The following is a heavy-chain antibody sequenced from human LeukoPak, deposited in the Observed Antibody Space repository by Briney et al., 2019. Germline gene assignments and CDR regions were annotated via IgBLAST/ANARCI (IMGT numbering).Heavy chain of an antibody. CDR2: IIPIFGTT. CDR3: ASARGGDGYNIFDY. V-gene: IGHV1-69*05. CDR1: GGTFIRYA. J-gene: IGHJ4*02. D-gene: IGHD5-24*01. Sequence: SVKVSCKASGGTFIRYAISWVRQAPGQGLEWMGGIIPIFGTTNYAQKFQGRVTITTDESTSTAYMELSSLRSEDTAVYYCASARGGDGYNIFDYWGQGTLVTVSS.